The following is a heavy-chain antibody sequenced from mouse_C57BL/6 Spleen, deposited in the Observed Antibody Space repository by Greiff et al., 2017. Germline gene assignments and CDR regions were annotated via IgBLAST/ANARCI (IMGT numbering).Heavy chain of an antibody. CDR1: GYTFTSYW. V-gene: IGHV1-55*01. Sequence: VQLQQPGAELVKPGASVKMSCTASGYTFTSYWITWVKQRPGQGLEWIGDIYPGSGSTNYNEKFKSKATLTVDTSSSSAYMQLSSLTSENSAVYYCERPPTMTTGGSWFAYWGQGTLVTVSA. D-gene: IGHD2-4*01. J-gene: IGHJ3*01. CDR3: ERPPTMTTGGSWFAY. CDR2: IYPGSGST.